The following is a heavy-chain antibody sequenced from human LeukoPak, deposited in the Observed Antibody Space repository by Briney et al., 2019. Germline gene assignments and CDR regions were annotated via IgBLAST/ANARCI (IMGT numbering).Heavy chain of an antibody. CDR2: IIPVFGTA. J-gene: IGHJ6*03. Sequence: APVKVSCKASGGSFSSYAISWVRQAPGQGLEWMGRIIPVFGTANYAQKFQERVTITADIVSNTAYLEVTSLTSDDTAVYFCAKQGAARQDYYMDVWGNGTTVTVSS. V-gene: IGHV1-69*06. CDR3: AKQGAARQDYYMDV. CDR1: GGSFSSYA. D-gene: IGHD5-18*01.